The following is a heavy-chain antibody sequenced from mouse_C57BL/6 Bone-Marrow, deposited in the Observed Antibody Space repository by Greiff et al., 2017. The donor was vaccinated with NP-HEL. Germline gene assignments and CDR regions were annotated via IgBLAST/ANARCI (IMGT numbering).Heavy chain of an antibody. D-gene: IGHD4-1*01. CDR2: IYPRSGNT. CDR3: ARCYWEWFAY. J-gene: IGHJ3*01. V-gene: IGHV1-81*01. Sequence: VQLQQSGAELARPGASVKLSCKASGYTFTSYGISWVKQRTGQGLEWIGEIYPRSGNTYYNEKFKGKATLTADKSSSTAYMELRSLTSEDSAVYFCARCYWEWFAYWGQGTLVTVSA. CDR1: GYTFTSYG.